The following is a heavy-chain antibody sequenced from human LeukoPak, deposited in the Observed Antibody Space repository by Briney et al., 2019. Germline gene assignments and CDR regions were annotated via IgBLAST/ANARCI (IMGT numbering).Heavy chain of an antibody. CDR3: AKTKFQQLVTSLPDY. J-gene: IGHJ4*02. CDR2: IRYDGSNK. CDR1: GFTFSSYG. V-gene: IGHV3-30*02. D-gene: IGHD6-13*01. Sequence: GGSLRLSCAASGFTFSSYGMHWARQAPGKGLEWVAFIRYDGSNKYYADSVKGRFTISRDNSKNTLYLQMNSLRAEDTAVYYCAKTKFQQLVTSLPDYWGQGTLVTVSS.